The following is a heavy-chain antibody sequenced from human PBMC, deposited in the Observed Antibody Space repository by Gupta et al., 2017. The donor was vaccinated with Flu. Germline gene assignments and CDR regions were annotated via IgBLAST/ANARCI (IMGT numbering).Heavy chain of an antibody. V-gene: IGHV3-30*18. Sequence: QVQLVESGGGVVQPGQSLRLSCAASGFTFSYYGMHWVRQAPGKGLEWVAIISRDGGSKHYADSVEGRFTISRDNSKNTVYLHMNSLRAEDTAVYYCAKDWGYCSGVNCYFFDYWGQGILVTVSS. CDR2: ISRDGGSK. D-gene: IGHD2-15*01. J-gene: IGHJ4*02. CDR1: GFTFSYYG. CDR3: AKDWGYCSGVNCYFFDY.